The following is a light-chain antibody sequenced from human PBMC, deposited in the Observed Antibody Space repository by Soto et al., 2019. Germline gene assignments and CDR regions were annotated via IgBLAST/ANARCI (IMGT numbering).Light chain of an antibody. CDR2: GAS. CDR1: QRIDNF. CDR3: QQRYKTSLSS. Sequence: DIQMTQSPSFLSASVGARVTITCRASQRIDNFLNWYQQKPGKAPKLLIYGASSLQSGVPSRFSGSGSGTDFTLTITSLQPEDSATYHRQQRYKTSLSSFGQGTKVEIK. V-gene: IGKV1-39*01. J-gene: IGKJ2*01.